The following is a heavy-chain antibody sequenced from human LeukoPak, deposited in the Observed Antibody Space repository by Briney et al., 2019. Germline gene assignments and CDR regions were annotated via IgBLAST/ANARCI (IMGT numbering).Heavy chain of an antibody. V-gene: IGHV3-23*01. J-gene: IGHJ6*02. CDR1: GFTFSSYA. Sequence: GGSLRLSCAASGFTFSSYAMSWVRQARGKGLEWVSGISGSGGSTYYADSVKGRFTISRDNSKNTLYLQMNSLRAEDTAVYYCAKDGYYDSSGYYFGYYYYGMDVWGQGTTVTVSS. CDR2: ISGSGGST. D-gene: IGHD3-22*01. CDR3: AKDGYYDSSGYYFGYYYYGMDV.